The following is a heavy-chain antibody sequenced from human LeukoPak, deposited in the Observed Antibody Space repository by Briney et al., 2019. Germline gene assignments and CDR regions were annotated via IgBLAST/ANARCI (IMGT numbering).Heavy chain of an antibody. CDR3: ARHLGLCGGDCNQAFDI. CDR1: GGSISSGSYY. D-gene: IGHD2-21*02. J-gene: IGHJ3*02. Sequence: PSQTLSLTCTVSGGSISSGSYYWSWIRQPAGKGLEWIGRIYTSGSTNYNPSLKSRVTISVDTSKNQFSLKLSSVTAADTAVYYCARHLGLCGGDCNQAFDIWGQGTMVTVSS. V-gene: IGHV4-61*02. CDR2: IYTSGST.